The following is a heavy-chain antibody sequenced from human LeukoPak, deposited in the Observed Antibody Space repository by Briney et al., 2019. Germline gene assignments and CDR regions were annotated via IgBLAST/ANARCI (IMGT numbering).Heavy chain of an antibody. CDR3: ARGSSESYSYSYVRAFDI. Sequence: ASVKVSCKASGGTFSSYAISWVRQAPGQGLEWMGGIIPIFGTANYAQKFQGRVTITTDESTSTAYMELSSLRSEDTAVYYCARGSSESYSYSYVRAFDIWGQGTMVTVSS. CDR2: IIPIFGTA. D-gene: IGHD1-26*01. V-gene: IGHV1-69*05. CDR1: GGTFSSYA. J-gene: IGHJ3*02.